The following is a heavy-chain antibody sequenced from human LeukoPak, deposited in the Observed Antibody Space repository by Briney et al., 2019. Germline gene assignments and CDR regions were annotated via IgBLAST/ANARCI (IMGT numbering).Heavy chain of an antibody. D-gene: IGHD3-3*01. Sequence: SETLSLTCTVSGGSISSGSNYWSWIRQPAGKGLAWIGRIYTSGSTNYNPSLKSRVTISVDTSKNQFSLKLSSVTAADTAEYYCARDSPIDVFWSGYLTFEYWGQGTLVTVSS. J-gene: IGHJ4*02. CDR1: GGSISSGSNY. CDR3: ARDSPIDVFWSGYLTFEY. CDR2: IYTSGST. V-gene: IGHV4-61*02.